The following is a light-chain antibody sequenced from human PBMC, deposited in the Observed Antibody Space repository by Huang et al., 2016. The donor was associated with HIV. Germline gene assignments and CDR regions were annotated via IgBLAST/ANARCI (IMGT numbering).Light chain of an antibody. CDR2: GAS. CDR3: QQYKNWPPLLT. J-gene: IGKJ4*01. Sequence: EIVLTQSPATLSLSPGERAALSCRATQSIINNLAWYPQKAGQSPRPLIYGASTRATGSRARFRGSGSGTDFTLTISSLQSEDFAVYYCQQYKNWPPLLTFGGGTKVEIK. CDR1: QSIINN. V-gene: IGKV3-15*01.